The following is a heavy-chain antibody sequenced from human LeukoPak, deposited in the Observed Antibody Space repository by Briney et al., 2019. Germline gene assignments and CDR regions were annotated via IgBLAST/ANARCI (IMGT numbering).Heavy chain of an antibody. J-gene: IGHJ1*01. CDR2: IKQDGGEK. CDR3: VRYTTVTTGGHFQH. Sequence: GSLSLSCATSGFALNSYWMSLVRQAPGKGPEWVANIKQDGGEKNYVDSVKGRFTISRDNARSSLYLQMSGLRAEDTAVYYCVRYTTVTTGGHFQHWGQGTQVTGST. CDR1: GFALNSYW. D-gene: IGHD4-17*01. V-gene: IGHV3-7*05.